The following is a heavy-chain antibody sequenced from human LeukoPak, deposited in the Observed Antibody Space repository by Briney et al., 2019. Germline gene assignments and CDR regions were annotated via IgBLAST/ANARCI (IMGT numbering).Heavy chain of an antibody. D-gene: IGHD6-13*01. V-gene: IGHV4-61*02. CDR2: IYSNGDT. CDR1: GDSISSGSYY. Sequence: PSETLSLTYTVSGDSISSGSYYWSWIRQPAGKGLEWIGRIYSNGDTKFNPSLKNRVTISLDTSKNQFSLKLSSATAADTAVYYCASRHSKQQPYYYYMDIWGKGTTVTVSS. CDR3: ASRHSKQQPYYYYMDI. J-gene: IGHJ6*03.